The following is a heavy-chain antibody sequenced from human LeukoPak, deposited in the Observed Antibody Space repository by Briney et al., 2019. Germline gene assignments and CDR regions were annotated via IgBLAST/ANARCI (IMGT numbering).Heavy chain of an antibody. V-gene: IGHV1-18*01. CDR2: ISAYNGNT. J-gene: IGHJ5*02. CDR1: GYTFTNFG. CDR3: ARDLGELLPAGWFDP. Sequence: ASVKVSCKASGYTFTNFGISWVRQAPGQGLEWMGWISAYNGNTNYAQNLQGRVTMTTDTSTRTAYMELRSLRSDDTAVYYCARDLGELLPAGWFDPWGQGTLATVSS. D-gene: IGHD3-10*01.